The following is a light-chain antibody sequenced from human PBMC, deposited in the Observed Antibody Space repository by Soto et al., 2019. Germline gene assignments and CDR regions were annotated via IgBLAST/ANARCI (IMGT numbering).Light chain of an antibody. CDR3: QQYGGSMT. J-gene: IGKJ1*01. CDR1: QSVSNNY. Sequence: EIVLTQSPGTLSLSPGERATLSCRASQSVSNNYLAWYQQKPGQAPRLLIYDASNRATGIPARFSGSGSGTDFTLTISSLEPEDFAVYYCQQYGGSMTFGQGTKVDIK. V-gene: IGKV3-20*01. CDR2: DAS.